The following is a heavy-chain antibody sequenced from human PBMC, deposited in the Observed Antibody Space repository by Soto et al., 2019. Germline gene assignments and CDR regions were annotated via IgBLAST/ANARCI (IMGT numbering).Heavy chain of an antibody. Sequence: GGSLRLSCAASGFTFSSYAMHWVRQAPGKGLEWVAVISYDGSNKYYADSVKGRFTISRDNSKNTLYLQMNSLRAEDTAVYYCARDQGGLRYFDWSYYYYGMDVWGQGTTVTVSS. CDR2: ISYDGSNK. CDR3: ARDQGGLRYFDWSYYYYGMDV. D-gene: IGHD3-9*01. CDR1: GFTFSSYA. J-gene: IGHJ6*02. V-gene: IGHV3-30-3*01.